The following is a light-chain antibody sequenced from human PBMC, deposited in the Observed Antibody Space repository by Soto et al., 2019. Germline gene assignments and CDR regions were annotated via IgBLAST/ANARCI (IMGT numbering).Light chain of an antibody. CDR2: GAS. V-gene: IGKV3-11*01. CDR3: QHRSNWLA. Sequence: EIVLTQSPATLSVSPGERATLSCRASQSVGRNLAWYQQKPGQAPRLLMYGASTRAAGIAGRFSGSGSGTDFTLTITSLEPEDFAVYYCQHRSNWLAFGGGTKVDIK. CDR1: QSVGRN. J-gene: IGKJ4*01.